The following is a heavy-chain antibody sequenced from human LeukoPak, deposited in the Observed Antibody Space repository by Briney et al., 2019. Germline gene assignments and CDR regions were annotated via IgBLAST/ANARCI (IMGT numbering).Heavy chain of an antibody. J-gene: IGHJ5*02. CDR1: GGSFTDYY. Sequence: PSDTLSLTCAVYGGSFTDYYWTWLRQPPGKALEWIGEINHGGSTNYNPSLKNRVTISLDTSKNQFSLNLNSVTAADTAVYYCAREKQVGSYNWFDPWGQGTLVTVSS. V-gene: IGHV4-34*01. D-gene: IGHD6-13*01. CDR3: AREKQVGSYNWFDP. CDR2: INHGGST.